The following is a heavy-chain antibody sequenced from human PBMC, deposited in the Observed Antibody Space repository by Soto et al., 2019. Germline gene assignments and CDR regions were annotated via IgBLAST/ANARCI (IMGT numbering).Heavy chain of an antibody. V-gene: IGHV1-69*06. D-gene: IGHD3-10*01. J-gene: IGHJ6*02. CDR1: EPKFSRYA. CDR2: IIPIFGTA. CDR3: ARDIPIFTYGSGSYYNFGKSNYDYYYGMDV. Sequence: GASLQGCCKASEPKFSRYANSWVREASGQGLEWMGGIIPIFGTANYAQKFQGRVTITADKYTSTAYMELSSLRSEDTAVYYCARDIPIFTYGSGSYYNFGKSNYDYYYGMDVWGQGSTVTVSS.